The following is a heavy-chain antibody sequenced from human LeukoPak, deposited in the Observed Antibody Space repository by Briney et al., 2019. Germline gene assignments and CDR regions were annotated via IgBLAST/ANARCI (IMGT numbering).Heavy chain of an antibody. CDR3: ASGIVATTNYYYYMDV. Sequence: SETLSLTCTLSGGSITSHYGSWIRQPPGKGLEWIGYIYYSGSTNYNPSPKSRVTISVDTSKNQFSLKLSSVTAADTAVYYCASGIVATTNYYYYMDVWGKGTTVTVSS. CDR2: IYYSGST. CDR1: GGSITSHY. D-gene: IGHD5-12*01. V-gene: IGHV4-59*11. J-gene: IGHJ6*03.